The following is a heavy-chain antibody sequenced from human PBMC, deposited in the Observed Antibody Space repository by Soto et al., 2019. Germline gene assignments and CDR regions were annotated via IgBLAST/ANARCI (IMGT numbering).Heavy chain of an antibody. Sequence: QVQLQESGPGLVKPSGTLSLTCAVSGGSISSRNWWGWVRQPPGKGLEWIGEIYHSRSTNYNRPLKSLFTISVDKSKNKISLKLSSVTAADTAVYYCASRKTSNAVVVPAAYAFDIWGQGTMVTVSS. J-gene: IGHJ3*02. CDR1: GGSISSRNW. CDR2: IYHSRST. D-gene: IGHD2-2*01. V-gene: IGHV4-4*02. CDR3: ASRKTSNAVVVPAAYAFDI.